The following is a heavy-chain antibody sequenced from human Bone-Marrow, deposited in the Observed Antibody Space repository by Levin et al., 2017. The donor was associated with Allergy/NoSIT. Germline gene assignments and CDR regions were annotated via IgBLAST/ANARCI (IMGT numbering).Heavy chain of an antibody. CDR3: ARSCISDKCLPQRTYGMDV. V-gene: IGHV5-51*01. CDR2: VNPGDSEN. CDR1: GYNFGDYY. D-gene: IGHD2-2*01. Sequence: PGGSLRLSCKGSGYNFGDYYIAWVRQMPGKGLEWMGFVNPGDSENEYSPSFRGQVTISADKSITTAYLQWGTLRASDTAVYYCARSCISDKCLPQRTYGMDVWGQGTTVTVSS. J-gene: IGHJ6*02.